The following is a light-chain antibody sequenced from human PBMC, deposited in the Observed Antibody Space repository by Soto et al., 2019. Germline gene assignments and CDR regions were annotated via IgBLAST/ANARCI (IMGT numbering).Light chain of an antibody. J-gene: IGKJ1*01. CDR2: GAS. V-gene: IGKV3-20*01. Sequence: EIVLTQSPGTLSLSPGERATLSCRASQTVGNNYLYCYQQKPGQATRLLIYGASSRATVIPDRFSGSGSGTDFTLTISRLEPEDFAVYYCRQSATSPRTFGQGTKVEIK. CDR3: RQSATSPRT. CDR1: QTVGNNY.